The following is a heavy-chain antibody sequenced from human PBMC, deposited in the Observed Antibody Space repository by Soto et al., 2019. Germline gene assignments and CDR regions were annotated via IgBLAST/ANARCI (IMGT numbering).Heavy chain of an antibody. J-gene: IGHJ4*02. V-gene: IGHV4-39*01. CDR1: GGSISSSSYY. CDR2: IYYSGST. D-gene: IGHD6-19*01. CDR3: ARITFGLIAVAGTESY. Sequence: QLQLQESGPGLVKPSETLSLTCTVSGGSISSSSYYWGWIRQPPGKGLEWIGSIYYSGSTYYNPSLKSRVTISVDTSKNQFSLKLSSVTAADTAVYYCARITFGLIAVAGTESYWGQGTLVTVSS.